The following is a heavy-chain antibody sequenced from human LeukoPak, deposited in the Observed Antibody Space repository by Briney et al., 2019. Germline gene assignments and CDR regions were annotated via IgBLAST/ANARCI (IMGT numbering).Heavy chain of an antibody. V-gene: IGHV4-39*01. CDR3: ARRGIVVVPAAHGPDPTYYYYGMDV. J-gene: IGHJ6*02. CDR2: IYYSGNT. CDR1: GGSISSSSYY. Sequence: SETLSLTCTVSGGSISSSSYYWGWIRQPPGKGLEWIGSIYYSGNTYYSPSLKSRVTISVDTSMNQFSLKLSSVTAADTAVYYCARRGIVVVPAAHGPDPTYYYYGMDVWGQGTTVTVSS. D-gene: IGHD2-2*01.